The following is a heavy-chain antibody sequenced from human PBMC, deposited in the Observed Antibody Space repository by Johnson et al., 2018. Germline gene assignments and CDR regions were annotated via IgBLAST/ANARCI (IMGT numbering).Heavy chain of an antibody. V-gene: IGHV3-7*01. D-gene: IGHD3-10*01. J-gene: IGHJ3*02. CDR2: IRQDGGEK. CDR1: GFTFSNYW. Sequence: VQLVQSGGGLGQPGGSLRLSCAASGFTFSNYWMNWVRQAPGKGLEWVASIRQDGGEKFYADSVKGRFSISRDNAKNALYLQMYSLRAEDSAVFYCARTQSGSYWGDAFDIWGQGTMGTV. CDR3: ARTQSGSYWGDAFDI.